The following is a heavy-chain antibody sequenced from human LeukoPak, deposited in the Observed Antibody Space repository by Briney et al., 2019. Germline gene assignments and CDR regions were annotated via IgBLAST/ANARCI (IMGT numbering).Heavy chain of an antibody. D-gene: IGHD2-15*01. J-gene: IGHJ4*02. Sequence: GGSLRLSCAASGFTFSSYAMSWVRQAPGKGLEWVSAISGSGGSTYYADSVKGRFTISRDNSKNTLYLQMNSLRAEDTAVYYGAKDASGYCSGGSCYYGGSFDYWGQGTLVTVSS. CDR3: AKDASGYCSGGSCYYGGSFDY. CDR1: GFTFSSYA. CDR2: ISGSGGST. V-gene: IGHV3-23*01.